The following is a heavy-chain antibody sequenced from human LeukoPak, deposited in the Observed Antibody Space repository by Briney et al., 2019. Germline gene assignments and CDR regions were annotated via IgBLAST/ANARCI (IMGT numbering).Heavy chain of an antibody. J-gene: IGHJ4*02. D-gene: IGHD4-17*01. CDR1: GYTFTGYY. CDR2: INPNSGGT. V-gene: IGHV1-2*02. Sequence: GASVRVSCKASGYTFTGYYMHWVRQAPGQGLEWMGWINPNSGGTNYAQKFQGRVTMTRDTSISTAYMELSRLRSDDTAVYYCARGSGYGDYVGSPGIDYWGQGTLVTVSS. CDR3: ARGSGYGDYVGSPGIDY.